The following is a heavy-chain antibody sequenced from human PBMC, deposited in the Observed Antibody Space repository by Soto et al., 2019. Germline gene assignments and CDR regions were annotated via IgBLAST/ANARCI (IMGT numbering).Heavy chain of an antibody. D-gene: IGHD3-22*01. V-gene: IGHV1-3*01. CDR1: GYTFINHA. CDR3: ARDLYYFDGKTYYSDAFDF. Sequence: ASVKVSCKASGYTFINHAMHWVRQAPGQRLEWMGWIKVGNGNTYYSQKFQGRVTITRDTSASTVYMELSSLRSEDTAVYYCARDLYYFDGKTYYSDAFDFWGQGTMVTVSS. J-gene: IGHJ3*01. CDR2: IKVGNGNT.